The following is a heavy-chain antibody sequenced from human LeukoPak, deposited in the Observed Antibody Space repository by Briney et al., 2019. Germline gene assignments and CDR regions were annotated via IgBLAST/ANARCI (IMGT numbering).Heavy chain of an antibody. V-gene: IGHV3-66*01. J-gene: IGHJ4*02. CDR2: IYSGGST. CDR3: ARDKQWLGNFDY. Sequence: GGSLRLSCAASGFTFSDYYMSWIRQAPGKGLEWVSVIYSGGSTYYADSVKGRFTISRDNSKNTLYLQMNSLRAEDTAVYYCARDKQWLGNFDYWGQGTLVTVSS. CDR1: GFTFSDYY. D-gene: IGHD6-19*01.